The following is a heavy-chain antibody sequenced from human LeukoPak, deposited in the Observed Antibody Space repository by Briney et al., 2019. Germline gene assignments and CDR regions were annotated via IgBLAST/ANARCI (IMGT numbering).Heavy chain of an antibody. CDR2: IYASGGT. Sequence: SETLSLTCTVSGGSINSYYWSWIRQPPGKGLEWLGYIYASGGTNYNPSLKSRVTISVDTSKNQFSLKVNSVTAADTAVYYCARLNRDFWTGYTYDNWGQGTLVTVSS. D-gene: IGHD3/OR15-3a*01. V-gene: IGHV4-4*09. J-gene: IGHJ4*02. CDR3: ARLNRDFWTGYTYDN. CDR1: GGSINSYY.